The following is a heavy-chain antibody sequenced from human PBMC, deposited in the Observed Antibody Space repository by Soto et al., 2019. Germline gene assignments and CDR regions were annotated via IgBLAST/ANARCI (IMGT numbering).Heavy chain of an antibody. CDR1: GFTFSSYA. Sequence: GGSLRLSCAASGFTFSSYAMSWVRHAPGKGLEWVSATSGSGGSTYYADSVKGRFTISIDNSKNTLYLQMNSLRAEDTAVYYCAKAGEYSGYDDRTVYEFDPWAQGTLVTVSS. V-gene: IGHV3-23*01. CDR2: TSGSGGST. D-gene: IGHD5-12*01. J-gene: IGHJ5*02. CDR3: AKAGEYSGYDDRTVYEFDP.